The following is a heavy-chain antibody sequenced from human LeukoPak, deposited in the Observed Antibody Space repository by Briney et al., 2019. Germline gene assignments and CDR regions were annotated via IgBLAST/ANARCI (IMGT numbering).Heavy chain of an antibody. V-gene: IGHV3-66*01. Sequence: GGSLRLSCAASGFSVSGNYMSWVRQAPGKGLEWVSVIYSGGSTYYADSVKGRFTISRDNSKNTLYLQMNSLRAEDTAVYYCAKLYLRMDYDILTGHPNYFDYWGQGTLVTVSS. J-gene: IGHJ4*02. CDR3: AKLYLRMDYDILTGHPNYFDY. CDR1: GFSVSGNY. CDR2: IYSGGST. D-gene: IGHD3-9*01.